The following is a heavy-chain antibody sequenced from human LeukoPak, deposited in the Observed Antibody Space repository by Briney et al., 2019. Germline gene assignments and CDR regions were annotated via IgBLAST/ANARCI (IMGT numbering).Heavy chain of an antibody. D-gene: IGHD3-10*01. CDR2: FDPEDGET. CDR3: ATTHYYGSGSYYFDY. CDR1: GYTLTELS. Sequence: ASVKVSCKVSGYTLTELSMHWVRQAPGKGLEWMGGFDPEDGETIYAQKFQGGVTMTEDTSTDTAYMELSSLRPEDTAVYYCATTHYYGSGSYYFDYWGQGTLVTVSS. V-gene: IGHV1-24*01. J-gene: IGHJ4*02.